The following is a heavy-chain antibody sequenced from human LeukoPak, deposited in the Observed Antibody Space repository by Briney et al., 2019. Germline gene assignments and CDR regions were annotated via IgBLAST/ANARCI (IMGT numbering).Heavy chain of an antibody. V-gene: IGHV4-39*07. Sequence: SETLSLTCTVSGGSISSSDYYWGWIRQPPGKGLEWIGSIYYSGSTYYNPSLKSRVTISLDKSKNQISLEVNSVTAADTAVYYCARLNADYGYYGPHDASDIWGQGTLVAVSS. CDR3: ARLNADYGYYGPHDASDI. D-gene: IGHD4-17*01. CDR2: IYYSGST. CDR1: GGSISSSDYY. J-gene: IGHJ3*02.